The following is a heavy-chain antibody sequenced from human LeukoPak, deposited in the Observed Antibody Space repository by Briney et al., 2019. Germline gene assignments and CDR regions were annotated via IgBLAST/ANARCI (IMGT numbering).Heavy chain of an antibody. J-gene: IGHJ5*01. CDR1: GYLFTGYH. Sequence: ASVKVSCKASGYLFTGYHMHWVRQALGQGLEWMGWINPNNGATDFAQKFQGRVTMTRDTSISTAYMELSRLRSDDTAVYFCARGEGKRYFDWFFSWGQGTLVTVSS. V-gene: IGHV1-2*02. CDR3: ARGEGKRYFDWFFS. D-gene: IGHD3-9*01. CDR2: INPNNGAT.